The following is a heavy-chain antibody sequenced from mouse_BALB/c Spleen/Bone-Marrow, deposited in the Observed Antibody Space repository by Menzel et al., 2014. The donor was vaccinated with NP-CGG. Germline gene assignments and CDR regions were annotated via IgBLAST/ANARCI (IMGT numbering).Heavy chain of an antibody. V-gene: IGHV2-6-4*01. CDR1: GFSLSRHS. CDR3: ARNNYGSSDYYAMDY. J-gene: IGHJ4*01. CDR2: IWGGGNT. D-gene: IGHD1-1*01. Sequence: VNLVESGPGLVAPSQSLSITCTVSGFSLSRHSVHWVRQPPGKGPEWLGMIWGGGNTDYNSVLKSRLSIRKDNSKSQVFLKMNSLQADDTAMYYCARNNYGSSDYYAMDYWGQGTSVTVSS.